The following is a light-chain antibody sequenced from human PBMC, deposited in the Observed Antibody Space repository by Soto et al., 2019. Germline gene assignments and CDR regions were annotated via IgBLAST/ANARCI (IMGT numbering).Light chain of an antibody. V-gene: IGKV3-20*01. CDR2: GAS. Sequence: EIVLTQSPGTLSLSPGERGTISCRASQSVSSSYLAWYQQKPGQAPRLLIYGASSRATGIPDRFSGGGSGTDFTLTISRLEPEDFAVYYCQQYGSSPTFGQGTKVEIK. J-gene: IGKJ1*01. CDR3: QQYGSSPT. CDR1: QSVSSSY.